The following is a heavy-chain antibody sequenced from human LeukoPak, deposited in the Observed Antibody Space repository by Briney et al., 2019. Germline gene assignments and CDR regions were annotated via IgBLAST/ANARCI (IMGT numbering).Heavy chain of an antibody. V-gene: IGHV5-51*01. CDR2: IYDGDSDT. CDR1: GDSFTNYW. CDR3: ARRKRDQGERVLDY. Sequence: GESLKISCKGSGDSFTNYWIGWVRQMPGKGLEWMGIIYDGDSDTRYSPSFQGQVTISVDKSISTTYLQWSSLKASDTAMYYCARRKRDQGERVLDYWGQGTLVTVSS. D-gene: IGHD3-10*01. J-gene: IGHJ4*02.